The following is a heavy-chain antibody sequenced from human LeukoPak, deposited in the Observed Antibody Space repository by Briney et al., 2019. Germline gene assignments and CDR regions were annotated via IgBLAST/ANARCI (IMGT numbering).Heavy chain of an antibody. CDR3: AKDGYSSGSTFDY. CDR1: GFTFSSYA. J-gene: IGHJ4*01. V-gene: IGHV3-23*01. CDR2: ISGSGGST. D-gene: IGHD6-19*01. Sequence: PGGSLRLSCAASGFTFSSYAMSWVRQAPGKGLEWVSGISGSGGSTYYADSVKGRFTISRDNSKNPLYLQMNSLRGEDTAVYYCAKDGYSSGSTFDYWGHGTLVTVSS.